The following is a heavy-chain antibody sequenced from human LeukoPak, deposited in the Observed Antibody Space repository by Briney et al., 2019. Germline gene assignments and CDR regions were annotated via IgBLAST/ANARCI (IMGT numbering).Heavy chain of an antibody. CDR3: AGTYSDFWSGYYVDWFDP. D-gene: IGHD3-3*01. CDR1: GYSFTSYW. J-gene: IGHJ5*02. V-gene: IGHV5-51*01. CDR2: IYPGDSDT. Sequence: GESLKISCKGSGYSFTSYWIGWVRQMPGKGLEWMGIIYPGDSDTRYSPSFQGQVTISADKSISTAYLQWSSLKASDTAMYYCAGTYSDFWSGYYVDWFDPWGQGTLVTVSS.